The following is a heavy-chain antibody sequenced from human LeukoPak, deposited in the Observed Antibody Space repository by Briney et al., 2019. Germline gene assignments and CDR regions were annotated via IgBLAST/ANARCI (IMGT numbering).Heavy chain of an antibody. D-gene: IGHD2-21*01. CDR2: IYYSGST. J-gene: IGHJ4*02. Sequence: PSETLSLTCTVSGGSISSSSYYWGWIRQPPGKGLEWIGSIYYSGSTYYNPSLKSRVTISVDTSKNQFSLKLSSVTAADTAVYYCARGGPYGYWGQGTLVTVSS. CDR3: ARGGPYGY. V-gene: IGHV4-39*01. CDR1: GGSISSSSYY.